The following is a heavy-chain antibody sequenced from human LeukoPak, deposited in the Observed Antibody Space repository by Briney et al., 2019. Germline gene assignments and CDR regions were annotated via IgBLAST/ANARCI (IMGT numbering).Heavy chain of an antibody. CDR2: VYQSGTT. V-gene: IGHV4-59*08. D-gene: IGHD1-26*01. Sequence: SETLSLTCTVSGGSISAFYWSWIRQPPGKGLEWIGYVYQSGTTSYNPSLKRRVTISADTSKNQFSLRVTSVTAADTAVYYCARHGGSLGYFDTWGQGTLVTVSS. J-gene: IGHJ4*02. CDR3: ARHGGSLGYFDT. CDR1: GGSISAFY.